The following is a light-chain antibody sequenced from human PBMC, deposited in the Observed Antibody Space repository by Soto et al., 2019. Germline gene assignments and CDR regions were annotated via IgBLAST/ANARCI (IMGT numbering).Light chain of an antibody. V-gene: IGKV3-20*01. CDR2: GTS. CDR1: QEISSAY. Sequence: DMELAQSAGPLYLYPREGATRSCRASQEISSAYVAWYQQTPGQAPRLLIYGTSNRGTGIPNRFRGSGSGTDFTLTINRLEPEDFAVYYCQQFGGSWTFGQGTKVDI. J-gene: IGKJ1*01. CDR3: QQFGGSWT.